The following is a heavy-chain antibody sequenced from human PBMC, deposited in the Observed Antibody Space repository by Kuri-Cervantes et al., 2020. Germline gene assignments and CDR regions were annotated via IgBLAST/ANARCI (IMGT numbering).Heavy chain of an antibody. V-gene: IGHV1-46*01. CDR2: INPSGGST. CDR3: ARLPRLYGSGSYYYFDY. J-gene: IGHJ4*02. D-gene: IGHD3-10*01. CDR1: GYTFTSYY. Sequence: ASVKVSCKASGYTFTSYYMHWVRQAPGQGLEWMGIINPSGGSTSYAQKFQGRVTMTRDTSTSTVYMELSGLRSEDTAVYYCARLPRLYGSGSYYYFDYWGQGTLVTVSS.